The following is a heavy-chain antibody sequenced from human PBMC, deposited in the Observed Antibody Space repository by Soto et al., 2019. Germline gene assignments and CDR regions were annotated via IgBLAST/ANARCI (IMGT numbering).Heavy chain of an antibody. CDR1: GFIFSDYG. Sequence: QVEVVQSGGGVVQPGKSVRLSCKASGFIFSDYGVHWARQAPGKGLQWVAFISNNSSHEYYADSVKGRFTISRDNSQNTVYLHLKSLRPEDTAVYYCVPNFDYWGQGTGVNVSP. CDR2: ISNNSSHE. V-gene: IGHV3-30*03. J-gene: IGHJ4*02. CDR3: VPNFDY.